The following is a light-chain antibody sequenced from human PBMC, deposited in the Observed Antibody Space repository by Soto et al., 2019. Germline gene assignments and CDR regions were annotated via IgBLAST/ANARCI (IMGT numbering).Light chain of an antibody. J-gene: IGLJ1*01. CDR2: EGS. CDR3: CSYAGSSTSYV. Sequence: SVLTKPASVSGSPGQSITISCTGTSSDVGSYNLVSWHQQYPGKAPKLMIYEGSKRPSGVSNRFSGSKSGNTASLTISGLQAEDEADYYCCSYAGSSTSYVFGTGTKVTVL. V-gene: IGLV2-23*01. CDR1: SSDVGSYNL.